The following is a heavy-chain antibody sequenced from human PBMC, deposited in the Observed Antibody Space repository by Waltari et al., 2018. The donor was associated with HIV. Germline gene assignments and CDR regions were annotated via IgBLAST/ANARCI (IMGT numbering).Heavy chain of an antibody. V-gene: IGHV1-69*08. J-gene: IGHJ4*02. CDR1: GGTFSSYT. CDR3: ARDPDRPGYSSDFDY. Sequence: QVQLVQSGAEVKKPGSSVKVSCKASGGTFSSYTISWVRQAPGQGLEWMGRIIPILGIANYAQKFQGRVTITADKSTSTAYMELSSLRSEDTAVYYCARDPDRPGYSSDFDYWGQGTLVTVSS. CDR2: IIPILGIA. D-gene: IGHD6-19*01.